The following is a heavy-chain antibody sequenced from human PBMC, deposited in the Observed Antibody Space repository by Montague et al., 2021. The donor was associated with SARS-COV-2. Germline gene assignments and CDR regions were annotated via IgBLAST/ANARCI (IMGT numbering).Heavy chain of an antibody. J-gene: IGHJ3*02. CDR1: GFSLSSYS. D-gene: IGHD1/OR15-1a*01. CDR2: FSGSSTKM. CDR3: ARDAGYNWNTEAYALDM. Sequence: SLRLSCAASGFSLSSYSMNWVRQAPGKGLECVSYFSGSSTKMNFADSVKGRFTISRDIAKNSLYLQMDSLTDEDTAVYYCARDAGYNWNTEAYALDMWGQGTMVVVSS. V-gene: IGHV3-48*02.